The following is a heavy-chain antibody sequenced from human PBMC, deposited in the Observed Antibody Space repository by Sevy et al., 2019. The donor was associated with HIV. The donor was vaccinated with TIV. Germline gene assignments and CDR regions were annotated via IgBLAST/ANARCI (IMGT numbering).Heavy chain of an antibody. CDR1: GGSISSYY. V-gene: IGHV4-59*01. Sequence: SETLSLTCTVSGGSISSYYWSWIRQPPGKGLEWIGYIYYSGSTNYNPSLKSRVTISVDTSKNQFSLKLSSVTAAVTAVYYCARALPITFGGVIRWFDPWGQGTLVTVSS. D-gene: IGHD3-16*01. CDR2: IYYSGST. J-gene: IGHJ5*02. CDR3: ARALPITFGGVIRWFDP.